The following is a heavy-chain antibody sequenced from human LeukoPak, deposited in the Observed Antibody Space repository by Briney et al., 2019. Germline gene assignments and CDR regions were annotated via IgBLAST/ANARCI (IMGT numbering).Heavy chain of an antibody. CDR2: INHSGST. D-gene: IGHD6-19*01. Sequence: PSETLSLTCAVYGGSFSGYYWSWIRQPPGKGLEWIGEINHSGSTNYNPSLKSRVTISVDTSKNQFSLKLSSVTAADTAVYYCARGGSSGWYRGNYYYYGMDVWGQGTTVTVSS. V-gene: IGHV4-34*01. J-gene: IGHJ6*02. CDR3: ARGGSSGWYRGNYYYYGMDV. CDR1: GGSFSGYY.